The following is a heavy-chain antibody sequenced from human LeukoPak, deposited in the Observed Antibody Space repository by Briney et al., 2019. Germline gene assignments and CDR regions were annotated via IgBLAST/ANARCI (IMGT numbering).Heavy chain of an antibody. CDR1: GGSISSYY. CDR3: ARERDGVVVVPAATLYYYYYMDV. D-gene: IGHD2-2*01. Sequence: PSETLSLTCTVSGGSISSYYWSWIRQPAGKGLVWIGRIYTSGSTNYNPSLKSRVTMSVDTSKNQFSLKLSSVTAADTAVYYCARERDGVVVVPAATLYYYYYMDVWGKGTTVTVSS. CDR2: IYTSGST. V-gene: IGHV4-4*07. J-gene: IGHJ6*03.